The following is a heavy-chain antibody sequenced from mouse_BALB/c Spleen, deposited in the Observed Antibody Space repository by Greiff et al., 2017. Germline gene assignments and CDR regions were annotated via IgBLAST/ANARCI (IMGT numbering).Heavy chain of an antibody. CDR1: GDSITSCY. Sequence: EVKLMESGPSLVKPSQTLSLTCSVTGDSITSCYWNWIRKFPGNKLEYMGYISYSGSTYYNPALKSRISITRDTSKNQYYLQLNSVTTEDTATYYCARQRAMDYWGQGTSVTVSS. CDR2: ISYSGST. V-gene: IGHV3-8*02. J-gene: IGHJ4*01. CDR3: ARQRAMDY.